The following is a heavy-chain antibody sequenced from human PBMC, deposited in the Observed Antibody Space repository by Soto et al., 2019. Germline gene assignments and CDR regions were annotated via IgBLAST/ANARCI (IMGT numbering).Heavy chain of an antibody. CDR3: ARYEGNGNVWRLDY. CDR1: GDSIGTTHSY. J-gene: IGHJ4*02. V-gene: IGHV4-39*01. D-gene: IGHD2-8*01. CDR2: IHYSGST. Sequence: PSETLCLTCTVSGDSIGTTHSYWAWIRQSPGKGLEWIGNIHYSGSTYYMPSLRSRVTLSVDTSKNQFSLRLTSVTADDTAVYYCARYEGNGNVWRLDYCRQGTLVTDS.